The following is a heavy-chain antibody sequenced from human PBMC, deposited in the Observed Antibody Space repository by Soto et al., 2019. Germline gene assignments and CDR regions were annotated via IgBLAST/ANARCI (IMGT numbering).Heavy chain of an antibody. CDR1: GFTFSSYW. J-gene: IGHJ6*03. V-gene: IGHV3-7*01. CDR2: IKKDRSEK. CDR3: ARDAGYCSGGSCYPRDPYYYYYMDV. D-gene: IGHD2-15*01. Sequence: GGSLRLSCAASGFTFSSYWMSWVRQAPGKGLERVANIKKDRSEKYYVDSVKGRFTISRDNAKNSLYLQMNSLRDEDTAVYYCARDAGYCSGGSCYPRDPYYYYYMDVWGKGTTVTVSS.